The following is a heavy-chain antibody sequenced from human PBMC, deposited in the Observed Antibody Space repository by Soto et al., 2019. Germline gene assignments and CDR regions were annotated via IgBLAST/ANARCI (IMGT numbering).Heavy chain of an antibody. V-gene: IGHV1-8*01. CDR2: MNPNSGNT. J-gene: IGHJ6*02. Sequence: ASVKVSCKASGYTFTSYDINWVRQATGQGLEWMGWMNPNSGNTGYAQKFQGRATMTRNTSISTAYMELSSLRSEDTAVYYCARGGDIFYGMDVWGQGTTVTVSS. D-gene: IGHD3-9*01. CDR1: GYTFTSYD. CDR3: ARGGDIFYGMDV.